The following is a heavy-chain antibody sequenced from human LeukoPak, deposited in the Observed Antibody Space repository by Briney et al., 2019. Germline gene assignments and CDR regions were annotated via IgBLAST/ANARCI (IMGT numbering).Heavy chain of an antibody. V-gene: IGHV5-51*01. CDR1: GYSFPNYW. J-gene: IGHJ4*02. D-gene: IGHD3-9*01. CDR2: IYPGESDI. CDR3: ARSYYDILTGYIPAFDY. Sequence: GESLKISCKGSGYSFPNYWIGWVRQMPGKGLEWMGLIYPGESDIRYSPSFQGQVTISADKSISTAYLQWSSLKASDTAMYYCARSYYDILTGYIPAFDYWGQGTLVTVSS.